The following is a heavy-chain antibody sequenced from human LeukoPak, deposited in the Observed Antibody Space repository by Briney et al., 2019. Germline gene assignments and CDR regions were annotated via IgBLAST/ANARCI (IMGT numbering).Heavy chain of an antibody. CDR3: ARGDRTFWGLPF. CDR1: GFSFSTYW. D-gene: IGHD3-16*01. CDR2: INPDGRTT. Sequence: PPGGSLRLSCAASGFSFSTYWMHWVRQDEGKGLMWVSRINPDGRTTDYADSGKGRFSISRDNAKRTLYLEMNSLRAEDTAVYYCARGDRTFWGLPFWGQGTLVTVSS. V-gene: IGHV3-74*01. J-gene: IGHJ4*02.